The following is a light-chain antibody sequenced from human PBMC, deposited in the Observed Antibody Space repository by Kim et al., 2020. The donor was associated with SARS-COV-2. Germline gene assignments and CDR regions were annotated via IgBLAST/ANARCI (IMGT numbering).Light chain of an antibody. Sequence: QAVVTQEPSLTVSPGGTVTLTCSSSTGAVTTDYFPDWFQQKPGQAPRPLIYSTGNKYSWTPARFSGSLLGGKAALTLSGVQPEDEAAYFCLFYYPNGQGVFGGGTQLTVL. CDR3: LFYYPNGQGV. J-gene: IGLJ3*02. V-gene: IGLV7-43*01. CDR1: TGAVTTDYF. CDR2: STG.